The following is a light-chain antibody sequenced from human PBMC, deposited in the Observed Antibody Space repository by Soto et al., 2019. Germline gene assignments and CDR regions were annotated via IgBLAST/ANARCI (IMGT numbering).Light chain of an antibody. Sequence: EIVLTQSPATLSLSPGERATLSCRASQSVSSYLAWYQQKPGQAPRLLIYDASNRATGIPARFSGSGSGTDFTLTISSLEQEDFAVYYCHQRSNWPQLTFGGGTKVEIK. V-gene: IGKV3-11*01. CDR3: HQRSNWPQLT. J-gene: IGKJ4*01. CDR2: DAS. CDR1: QSVSSY.